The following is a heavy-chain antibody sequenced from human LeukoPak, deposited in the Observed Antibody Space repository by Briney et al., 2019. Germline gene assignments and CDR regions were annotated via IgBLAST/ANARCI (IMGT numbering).Heavy chain of an antibody. CDR3: ARDTAVAADRGYYYYYMDV. V-gene: IGHV1-46*01. J-gene: IGHJ6*03. CDR1: GYTY. D-gene: IGHD6-19*01. CDR2: INPSGGGT. Sequence: GASVKVSCKASGYTYMHWVRQAPGQGLERVGIINPSGGGTNYAQKFQGRVTMTRDMSTSTVYMELSSLRSEDTAVYYCARDTAVAADRGYYYYYMDVWGKGTTVTVSS.